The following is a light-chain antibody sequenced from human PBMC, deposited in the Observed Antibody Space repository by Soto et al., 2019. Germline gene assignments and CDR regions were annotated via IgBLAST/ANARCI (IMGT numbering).Light chain of an antibody. CDR1: SGHSSYI. J-gene: IGLJ2*01. CDR3: ETWDSNTRV. V-gene: IGLV4-60*03. Sequence: QTVVTQSSSASASLGSSVKLTCALSSGHSSYIIAWHQQQPGKAPRYLMKLEGSRSYNKGSGVPDRFSGSSSGADRYLTISNLQSEDEADYYCETWDSNTRVFGGGTKVTVL. CDR2: LEGSRSY.